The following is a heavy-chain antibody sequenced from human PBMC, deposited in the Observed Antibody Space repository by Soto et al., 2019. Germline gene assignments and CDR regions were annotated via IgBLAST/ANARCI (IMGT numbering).Heavy chain of an antibody. D-gene: IGHD1-26*01. CDR1: GFTFTSSA. CDR2: IVVGSGNT. J-gene: IGHJ4*02. CDR3: GAGGSGSYDY. V-gene: IGHV1-58*01. Sequence: SVKVSCEASGFTFTSSAVQWVRQARVQRLEWIGWIVVGSGNTNYAQKYQDRVTITRVMSTSTAYMDLSSPSSEDTAVAYCGAGGSGSYDYWGQGTLVTVSS.